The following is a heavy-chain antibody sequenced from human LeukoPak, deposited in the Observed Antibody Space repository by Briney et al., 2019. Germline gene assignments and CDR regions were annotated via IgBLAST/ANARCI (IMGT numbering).Heavy chain of an antibody. D-gene: IGHD3-9*01. CDR1: GYTFTSYG. CDR2: ISAYNGNT. J-gene: IGHJ6*02. V-gene: IGHV1-18*01. Sequence: ASVKVSCKASGYTFTSYGISWVRQAPGQGLEWMGWISAYNGNTNYAQKLQGRVTMTTDTSTSTAYMELRSLRSDDTAVYYCARDPINYDILTGYSPAPHGMDVWGQGTTVTVSS. CDR3: ARDPINYDILTGYSPAPHGMDV.